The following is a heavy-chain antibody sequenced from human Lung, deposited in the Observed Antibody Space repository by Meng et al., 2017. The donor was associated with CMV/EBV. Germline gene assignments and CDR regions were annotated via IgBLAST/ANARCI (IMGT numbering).Heavy chain of an antibody. D-gene: IGHD2-2*01. Sequence: SAXVFXXTASGIFSSYAISWVRQAPGQGLEWMGAIIPIFGTANYAQKSQGRVTITTDESTSTAYKEQSSLRSEDTAVYYCGRGGYQRLVYYYYYGMDVWGQGXTVTVSS. V-gene: IGHV1-69*05. CDR2: IIPIFGTA. CDR3: GRGGYQRLVYYYYYGMDV. J-gene: IGHJ6*02. CDR1: SGIFSSYA.